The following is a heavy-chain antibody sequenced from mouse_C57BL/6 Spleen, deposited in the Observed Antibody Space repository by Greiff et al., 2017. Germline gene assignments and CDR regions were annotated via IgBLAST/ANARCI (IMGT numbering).Heavy chain of an antibody. Sequence: ESGPGLVKPSQSLSLTCSVTGYSITSGYYWNWIRQFPGNKLEWMGYISYDGSNNYNPSLKNRISITRDTSKNQFFLKLNSVTTEDTATYYCARDSGIYDGYYFAYWGQGTLVTVSA. CDR3: ARDSGIYDGYYFAY. D-gene: IGHD2-3*01. CDR1: GYSITSGYY. V-gene: IGHV3-6*01. CDR2: ISYDGSN. J-gene: IGHJ3*01.